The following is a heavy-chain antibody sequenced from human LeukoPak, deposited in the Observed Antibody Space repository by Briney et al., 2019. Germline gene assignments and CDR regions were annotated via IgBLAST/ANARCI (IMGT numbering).Heavy chain of an antibody. D-gene: IGHD3/OR15-3a*01. J-gene: IGHJ5*02. CDR2: IYSSGSA. V-gene: IGHV3-53*01. CDR1: GFTVSSNF. CDR3: ARWTYP. Sequence: PGGSLRLSCAASGFTVSSNFMSWVRQAPGKGLEWVSVIYSSGSAFYADSVKGRFTIFRDSSKNTVHLQMGDLRADDTAVYYCARWTYPWGQGTLVTVSS.